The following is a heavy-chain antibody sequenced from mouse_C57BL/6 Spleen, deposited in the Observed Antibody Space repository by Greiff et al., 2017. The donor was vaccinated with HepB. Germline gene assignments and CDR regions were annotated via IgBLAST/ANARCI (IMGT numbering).Heavy chain of an antibody. CDR3: ASSYDYGSSNYAMDY. D-gene: IGHD1-1*01. J-gene: IGHJ4*01. Sequence: VQLQQSGAELVKPGASVKLSCTASGFNIKDYYMHWVKHRTEQGLEWIGRIDPEDGETKYAPKFQGKATITADPSSNTAYLQLSSLTSEDTAVYYCASSYDYGSSNYAMDYWGQGTSVTVSS. CDR2: IDPEDGET. CDR1: GFNIKDYY. V-gene: IGHV14-2*01.